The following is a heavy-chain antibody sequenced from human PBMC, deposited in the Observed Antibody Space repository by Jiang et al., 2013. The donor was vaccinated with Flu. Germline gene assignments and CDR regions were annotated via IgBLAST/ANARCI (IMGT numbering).Heavy chain of an antibody. Sequence: VKKPGASMKVSCKTSGYTFTDYYVHWVRQAPGQGLEWMGWIYSHSGATTFAQKFQGRVTMTRDTSNSTSYMELSRLTYDDTAVYYCVREGKYYDSRGFYFYYYDFWGQGTQVTVSS. CDR2: IYSHSGAT. D-gene: IGHD3-22*01. V-gene: IGHV1-2*02. J-gene: IGHJ4*02. CDR3: VREGKYYDSRGFYFYYYDF. CDR1: GYTFTDYY.